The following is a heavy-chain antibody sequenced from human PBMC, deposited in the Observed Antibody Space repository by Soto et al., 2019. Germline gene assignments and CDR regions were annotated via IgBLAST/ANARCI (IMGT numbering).Heavy chain of an antibody. CDR3: ARSSGGNFGIIIEGSNWFDP. CDR2: INPHGGST. V-gene: IGHV1-46*01. CDR1: GGTFTSYY. Sequence: ASVKVSCKAPGGTFTSYYLNWVRQAPGQGLEWMGVINPHGGSTKYAQKFQGRITMTRDTSRSTVYMELSSLRSDDTAIYYCARSSGGNFGIIIEGSNWFDPWGQGTLVTVSS. D-gene: IGHD3-3*01. J-gene: IGHJ5*02.